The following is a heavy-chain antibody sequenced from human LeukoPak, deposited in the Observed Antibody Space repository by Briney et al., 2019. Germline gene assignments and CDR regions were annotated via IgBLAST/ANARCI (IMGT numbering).Heavy chain of an antibody. Sequence: PGGTLRLSCAASGFTFSSYSMNWVRQAPGKGLEWVSSISSSSSYIYYADSVKGRFTISRDNAKNSLYLQMNSLRAEDTAVYYCARDPTAAAGALGDVEDVWGKGTTVTVSS. CDR2: ISSSSSYI. J-gene: IGHJ6*04. CDR3: ARDPTAAAGALGDVEDV. D-gene: IGHD6-13*01. V-gene: IGHV3-21*01. CDR1: GFTFSSYS.